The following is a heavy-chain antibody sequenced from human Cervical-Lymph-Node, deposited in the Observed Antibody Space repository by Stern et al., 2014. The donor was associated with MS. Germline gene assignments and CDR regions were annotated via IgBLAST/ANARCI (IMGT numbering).Heavy chain of an antibody. CDR3: ARAYGDYNWFDP. CDR1: GFTFSSYS. CDR2: ISSSSSYI. J-gene: IGHJ5*02. V-gene: IGHV3-21*01. D-gene: IGHD4-17*01. Sequence: EVQLVESGGGLVKPGGSLRLSCAASGFTFSSYSMNWVRQAPGKGLEWVSSISSSSSYIYYADSVKGRFTISRDNAKNSLYLQMNSLRAEDTAVYYCARAYGDYNWFDPWGQGTLVTFSS.